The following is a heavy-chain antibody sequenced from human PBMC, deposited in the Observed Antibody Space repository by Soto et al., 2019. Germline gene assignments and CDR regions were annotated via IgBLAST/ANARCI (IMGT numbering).Heavy chain of an antibody. CDR2: IDYDGITT. CDR1: GFTFSSYW. V-gene: IGHV3-74*01. D-gene: IGHD1-26*01. CDR3: GRVARGAGGDIDW. J-gene: IGHJ4*02. Sequence: EVQLVESGGGLVQPGGSLRLSCEASGFTFSSYWMHWVRQAPGKGLVWVSRIDYDGITTSYADSVKGRFTISRDNATNSLYLHMNSRTAEDTAGYYCGRVARGAGGDIDWWGQGTLVTVSS.